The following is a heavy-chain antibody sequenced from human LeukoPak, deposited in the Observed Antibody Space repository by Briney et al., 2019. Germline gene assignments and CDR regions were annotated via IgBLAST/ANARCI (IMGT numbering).Heavy chain of an antibody. CDR2: IWYDGSNK. CDR1: GFTFSSYG. Sequence: GGSLRLSCAASGFTFSSYGMHWVRQAPGKGLEWVAVIWYDGSNKYYADSVKGRFTIPRDNSKNTLYLQMNSLRAEDTAVYYCAKDLGYAAGIDYWGQGTLVTVSS. J-gene: IGHJ4*02. CDR3: AKDLGYAAGIDY. V-gene: IGHV3-33*06. D-gene: IGHD6-13*01.